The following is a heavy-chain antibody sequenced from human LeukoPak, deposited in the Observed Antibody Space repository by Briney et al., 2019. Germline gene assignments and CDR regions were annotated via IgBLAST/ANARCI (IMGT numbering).Heavy chain of an antibody. CDR1: GYTFTDYY. CDR3: AREEVDGPSPIDI. V-gene: IGHV1-2*02. CDR2: INPNSGVT. D-gene: IGHD5-24*01. Sequence: ASVKLSCKASGYTFTDYYIHWGRQAPGQGLEWMAWINPNSGVTNYPQKFQARVTMTRDTSISTAYMELSGLTSDDTAVYYCAREEVDGPSPIDIWGQGTMVTVSS. J-gene: IGHJ3*02.